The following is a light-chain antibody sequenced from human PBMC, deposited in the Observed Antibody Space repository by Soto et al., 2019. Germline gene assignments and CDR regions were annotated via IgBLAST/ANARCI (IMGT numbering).Light chain of an antibody. Sequence: DIQMTQSPSSVSAFVGARVTITCRASQGISSWLAWYQQKPGKAPKLLIYAASNLHSGVPSRFSGSGSGTDFTLTISNLQPDDFATYYCQQTSSTPRTFGPGTKVDIK. CDR2: AAS. CDR3: QQTSSTPRT. CDR1: QGISSW. J-gene: IGKJ3*01. V-gene: IGKV1-12*01.